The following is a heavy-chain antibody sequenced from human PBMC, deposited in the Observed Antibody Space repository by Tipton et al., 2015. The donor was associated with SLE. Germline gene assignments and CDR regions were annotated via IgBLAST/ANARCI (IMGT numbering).Heavy chain of an antibody. CDR1: GFTFSSYW. CDR3: ASAHNRIAFDI. J-gene: IGHJ3*02. V-gene: IGHV3-7*01. CDR2: IKQDGSEK. D-gene: IGHD2-15*01. Sequence: SLRLSCAASGFTFSSYWMSWVRQAPGKGLEWVANIKQDGSEKYYVDSVKGRFTISRDNAKNSLYLQMNSLRAEDTAVYYCASAHNRIAFDIWGQGTMVTVSS.